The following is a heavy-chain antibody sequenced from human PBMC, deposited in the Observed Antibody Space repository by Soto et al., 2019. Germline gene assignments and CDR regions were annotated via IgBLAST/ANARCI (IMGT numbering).Heavy chain of an antibody. V-gene: IGHV3-23*01. CDR3: AKDLEIRYYYGSGSYDY. Sequence: EVQLLESGGGLVQPGGSLRLSCAASGFTFSSYAMSWVRQAPGKGLEWVSAISGSGGSTYYADSVKGRFTISRDNSKNTLYLQMNSLRAEDTAVYYCAKDLEIRYYYGSGSYDYWGQGTLVTVSS. CDR1: GFTFSSYA. CDR2: ISGSGGST. J-gene: IGHJ4*02. D-gene: IGHD3-10*01.